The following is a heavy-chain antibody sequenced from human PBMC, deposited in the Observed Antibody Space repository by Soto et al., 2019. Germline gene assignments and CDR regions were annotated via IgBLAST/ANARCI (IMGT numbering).Heavy chain of an antibody. J-gene: IGHJ6*02. D-gene: IGHD4-17*01. Sequence: SETLSLTCAVYGGSFSGYYWSWIRQPPGKGLEWIGEINHSGSTNYNPSLKSRVTISVDTSKNQFSLKLSSVTAADTAVYYCARGRGTVRIYYYYGMDVWGQGTTVTVSS. CDR2: INHSGST. CDR3: ARGRGTVRIYYYYGMDV. V-gene: IGHV4-34*01. CDR1: GGSFSGYY.